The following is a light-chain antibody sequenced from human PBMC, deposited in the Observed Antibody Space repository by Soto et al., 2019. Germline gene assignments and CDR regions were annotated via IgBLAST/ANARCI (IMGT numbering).Light chain of an antibody. Sequence: EIVLTQSPGTLSLSPGERATLSCRASQSVSSSYLAWYQQKPGQAPRLLIYGASSRATGIPDRFSGSGSGTNFSFTISRLEPEDFAGYYCQRYGSSPPLTFGGGTKVDIK. V-gene: IGKV3-20*01. J-gene: IGKJ4*01. CDR3: QRYGSSPPLT. CDR1: QSVSSSY. CDR2: GAS.